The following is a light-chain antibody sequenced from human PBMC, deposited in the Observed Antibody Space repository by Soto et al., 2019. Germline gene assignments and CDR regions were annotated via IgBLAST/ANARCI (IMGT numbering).Light chain of an antibody. Sequence: EIVLTQSPGTLSLSPGERATLSSRASQSVSSSYLAWSQQRTGQAPRLLIYGASSRATGIPDRFSGSGSGTDFTLTISRLEPEDFAVYYCQQYGSSPPITSGQGTRLEI. V-gene: IGKV3-20*01. J-gene: IGKJ5*01. CDR2: GAS. CDR3: QQYGSSPPIT. CDR1: QSVSSSY.